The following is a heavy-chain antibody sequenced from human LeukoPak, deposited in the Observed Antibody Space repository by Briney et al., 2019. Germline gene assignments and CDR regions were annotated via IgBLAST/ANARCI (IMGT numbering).Heavy chain of an antibody. Sequence: PSETLSLTCTVSGGSISSSSYYWGWIRQPPGKGLEWIGSIYYSGSTYYNPSLKSRVTISVDTSKNQFSLKLSSVTAADTAVYYCAREEGNTVTINSGHAFDIWGQGTMVTVSS. J-gene: IGHJ3*02. CDR2: IYYSGST. V-gene: IGHV4-39*07. CDR1: GGSISSSSYY. CDR3: AREEGNTVTINSGHAFDI. D-gene: IGHD4-17*01.